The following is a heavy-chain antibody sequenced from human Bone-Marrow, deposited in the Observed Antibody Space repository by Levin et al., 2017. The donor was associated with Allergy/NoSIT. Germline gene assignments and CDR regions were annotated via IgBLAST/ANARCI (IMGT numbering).Heavy chain of an antibody. J-gene: IGHJ4*02. CDR1: GGSFSGYY. Sequence: SETLSLTCAVYGGSFSGYYWSWIRQPPGKGLEWIGEINHSGSTNYNPSLKSRVTISVDTSKNQFSLKLSSVTAADTAVYYCARFKGYCSGGSCYSYDPFDYWGQGTLVTVSS. V-gene: IGHV4-34*01. D-gene: IGHD2-15*01. CDR3: ARFKGYCSGGSCYSYDPFDY. CDR2: INHSGST.